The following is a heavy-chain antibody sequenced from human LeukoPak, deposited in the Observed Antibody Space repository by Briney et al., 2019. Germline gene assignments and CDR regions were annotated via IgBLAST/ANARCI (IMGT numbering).Heavy chain of an antibody. D-gene: IGHD5-18*01. V-gene: IGHV1-24*01. Sequence: GASVKVSCKVSGYTLTELSMHWVRQAPGKGLEWMGGFDPEDGETIYAQKFQGRVTITADESTSTAYMELSSLRSEDTAVYYCANLQGDSYSDRFDYWGQGTLVTVSS. CDR2: FDPEDGET. CDR1: GYTLTELS. CDR3: ANLQGDSYSDRFDY. J-gene: IGHJ4*02.